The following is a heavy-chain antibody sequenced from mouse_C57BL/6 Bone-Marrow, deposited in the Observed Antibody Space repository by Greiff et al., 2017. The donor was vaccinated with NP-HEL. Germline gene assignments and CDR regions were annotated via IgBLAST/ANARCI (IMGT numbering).Heavy chain of an antibody. V-gene: IGHV1-54*01. Sequence: QVQLQQSGAELVRPGTSVKVSCKASGYAFTNYLIEWVKQRPGQGLEWIGVINPGSGGTNYNEKFKGKATLTADKSSSTAYMQLSSLTSEDSAVYYCARDYYGSSHDYWGQGTTLTVSS. CDR2: INPGSGGT. D-gene: IGHD1-1*01. CDR3: ARDYYGSSHDY. J-gene: IGHJ2*01. CDR1: GYAFTNYL.